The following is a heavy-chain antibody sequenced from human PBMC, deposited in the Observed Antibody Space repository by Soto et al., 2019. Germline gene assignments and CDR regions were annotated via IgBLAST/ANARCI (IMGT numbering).Heavy chain of an antibody. V-gene: IGHV4-59*01. CDR2: IYYSGST. Sequence: PSETLSLTCTVSGGSISGYYWSWIRQPPGKGLELIGYIYYSGSTNYNPSLESRITISVDTSKNQFSLKLYSVTAADTAVYYCAKERGPFDPWGQGTLVTVSS. CDR1: GGSISGYY. CDR3: AKERGPFDP. D-gene: IGHD3-10*01. J-gene: IGHJ5*02.